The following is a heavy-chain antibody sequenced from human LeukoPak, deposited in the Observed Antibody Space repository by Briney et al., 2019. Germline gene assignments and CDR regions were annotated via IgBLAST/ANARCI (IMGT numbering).Heavy chain of an antibody. J-gene: IGHJ4*02. CDR2: IGTGHDT. CDR1: GLTFSGQD. Sequence: GGSLRLSCVASGLTFSGQDLHWVRQSTEKGLEWVSAIGTGHDTYYSDSVKGRFTISRENARNSLFLQMNSLRAEDTAVYYCARGVIAVAPYFDYWGQGTLVTVSS. D-gene: IGHD6-19*01. CDR3: ARGVIAVAPYFDY. V-gene: IGHV3-13*04.